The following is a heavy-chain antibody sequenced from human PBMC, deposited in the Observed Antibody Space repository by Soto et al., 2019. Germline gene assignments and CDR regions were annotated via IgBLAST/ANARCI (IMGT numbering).Heavy chain of an antibody. CDR2: INPKSGGT. CDR1: GYSFTDYH. D-gene: IGHD2-8*01. J-gene: IGHJ6*02. Sequence: ASVKVSCKASGYSFTDYHIHWVRQAPGQGLEWLGRINPKSGGTNTAQKFQGWVTMTTDTSISTASMELTRLTSDDTAIYYCARGDSTDCSNGVCSFFYNHDMDVWGQGTTVTVSS. V-gene: IGHV1-2*04. CDR3: ARGDSTDCSNGVCSFFYNHDMDV.